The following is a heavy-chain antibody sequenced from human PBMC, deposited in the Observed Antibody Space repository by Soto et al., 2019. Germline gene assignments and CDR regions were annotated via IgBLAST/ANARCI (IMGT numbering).Heavy chain of an antibody. V-gene: IGHV3-23*01. J-gene: IGHJ4*02. CDR3: VSWVSAHFDF. Sequence: GSLRLSCAASGXIFGNHCMTWVRQAPGRALELVSTINANAIDTHYADSVKCRFTISRDNSKSTLDMKMKSLRAEDAAIYYCVSWVSAHFDFWGPGTLVTVSS. CDR2: INANAIDT. CDR1: GXIFGNHC. D-gene: IGHD2-8*01.